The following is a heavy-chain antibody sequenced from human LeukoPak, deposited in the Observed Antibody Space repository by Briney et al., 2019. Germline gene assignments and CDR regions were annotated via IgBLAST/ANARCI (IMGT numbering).Heavy chain of an antibody. CDR3: ARGRLIVVPIAAFDY. V-gene: IGHV1-69*13. D-gene: IGHD2-2*01. CDR2: IIPMFGTA. Sequence: SVRVSCETSGGSFNNYAINWVRQAPGQGLEWMGGIIPMFGTAYYAQTCQGRLTIIADESTSTVYMEMNSLRSDDTAVYYCARGRLIVVPIAAFDYWGQGTLVTVSS. J-gene: IGHJ4*02. CDR1: GGSFNNYA.